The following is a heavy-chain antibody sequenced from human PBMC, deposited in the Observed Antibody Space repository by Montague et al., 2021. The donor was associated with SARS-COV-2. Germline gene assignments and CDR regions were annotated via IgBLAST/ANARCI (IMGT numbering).Heavy chain of an antibody. J-gene: IGHJ4*02. V-gene: IGHV4-59*02. D-gene: IGHD5-24*01. CDR3: ARTGDAYTRYYFDY. Sequence: SETLSLTCSVSSGSVSSDYWSWIRQPPGKGLEWIGYIYSSGSTGYNPSLKSRVTISIDTSKNQLSLRLSSVTAADTAVYYCARTGDAYTRYYFDYWGQGTLVTVSS. CDR2: IYSSGST. CDR1: SGSVSSDY.